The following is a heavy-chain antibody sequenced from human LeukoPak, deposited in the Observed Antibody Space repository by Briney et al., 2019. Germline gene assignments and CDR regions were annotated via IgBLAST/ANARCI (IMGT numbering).Heavy chain of an antibody. CDR1: GYTFTTYD. CDR3: ARIAAPGNRRLNF. D-gene: IGHD6-13*01. Sequence: GASVKVSCKASGYTFTTYDINWVRQAAGQGLEWMGWMNPNSGNTGNAQKFQGRVTMTRNTSISTAYMELTSLTSEDTAMYFCARIAAPGNRRLNFWGQGTLVTVSS. CDR2: MNPNSGNT. V-gene: IGHV1-8*01. J-gene: IGHJ4*02.